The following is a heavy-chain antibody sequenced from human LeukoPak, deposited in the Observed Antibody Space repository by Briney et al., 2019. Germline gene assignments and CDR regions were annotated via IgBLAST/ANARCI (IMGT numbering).Heavy chain of an antibody. CDR2: VDPEDGET. CDR1: GYTFTDYY. J-gene: IGHJ3*02. V-gene: IGHV1-69-2*01. Sequence: ASVKVSCKVSGYTFTDYYMHWVQQAPGKGLEWMGFVDPEDGETIYAEKFQGRVTITADTSTDTAYMELSSLRSEDTAVYYCATDRRSSGYYGAFDIWGQGTMVTVSS. D-gene: IGHD3-22*01. CDR3: ATDRRSSGYYGAFDI.